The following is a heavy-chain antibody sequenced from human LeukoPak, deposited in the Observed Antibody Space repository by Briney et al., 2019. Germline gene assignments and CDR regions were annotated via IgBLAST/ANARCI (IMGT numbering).Heavy chain of an antibody. D-gene: IGHD1-26*01. Sequence: PGGSLRLSCAASGFTFSSYEMNWVRQAQGKGLEWVSYISSSGSTIYYADSVKGRFTISRDNAKNSLYLQMNSLRAEDTAVYYCARDSVGASEDYWGQGTLVTVSS. V-gene: IGHV3-48*03. CDR1: GFTFSSYE. CDR2: ISSSGSTI. CDR3: ARDSVGASEDY. J-gene: IGHJ4*02.